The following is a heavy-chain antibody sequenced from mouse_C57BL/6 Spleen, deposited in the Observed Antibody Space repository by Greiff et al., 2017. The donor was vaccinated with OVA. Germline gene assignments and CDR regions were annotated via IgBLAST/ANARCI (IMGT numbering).Heavy chain of an antibody. CDR3: ARWVRPLEGWYFDV. J-gene: IGHJ1*03. D-gene: IGHD1-2*01. Sequence: QVQLQQPGPELVKPGASVKLSCKASGYTFTSYWMHWVKQRPGQGLEWIGNINPSNGGTNYNEKFKSKATLTVDKSSSTAYMQLSSLTSEDSAVYYCARWVRPLEGWYFDVWGTGTTVTVSS. CDR1: GYTFTSYW. CDR2: INPSNGGT. V-gene: IGHV1-53*01.